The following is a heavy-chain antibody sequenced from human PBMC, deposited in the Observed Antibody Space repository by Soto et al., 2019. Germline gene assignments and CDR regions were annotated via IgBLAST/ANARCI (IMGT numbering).Heavy chain of an antibody. CDR2: IDPDGSQK. V-gene: IGHV3-7*03. CDR3: ARDMGPSGAYGY. Sequence: EVQLVDSGGDLVQPGGSLRLSCAASGFTCSTYWMSWVRQAPGKGLEWVANIDPDGSQKYYVDSVKGRFTISRDNDNNSMYLQMNSLREEDKAVYYCARDMGPSGAYGYWGQGTLVTVSS. J-gene: IGHJ4*02. D-gene: IGHD1-26*01. CDR1: GFTCSTYW.